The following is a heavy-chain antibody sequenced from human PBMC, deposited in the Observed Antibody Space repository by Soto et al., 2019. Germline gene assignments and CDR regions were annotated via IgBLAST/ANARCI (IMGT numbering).Heavy chain of an antibody. V-gene: IGHV1-69*06. CDR2: IIPIFNST. J-gene: IGHJ4*02. D-gene: IGHD2-2*02. CDR3: ARGGRGKKAGYNGLVSLGY. Sequence: GASVKVSCKVSGSRFSNYVISWVRQAPGHGLEWLGRIIPIFNSTKYAQSFQGRVTITADKSTSTASLELSSLRSDDTAVYYCARGGRGKKAGYNGLVSLGYWCQGTLVTVSS. CDR1: GSRFSNYV.